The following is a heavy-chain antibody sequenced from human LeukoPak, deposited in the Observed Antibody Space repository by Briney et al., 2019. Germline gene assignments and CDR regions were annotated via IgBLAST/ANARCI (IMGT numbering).Heavy chain of an antibody. CDR3: ARSGVVVVPDWFDP. CDR2: ISAYNGNT. V-gene: IGHV1-18*01. Sequence: ASVKVSCKASGYTFTSYGISWVRQAPGQGLEWMGWISAYNGNTNYAQKLQGRVTITRDTSASTAYMELSSLRSEDTAVYYCARSGVVVVPDWFDPWGQGTLVTVSS. CDR1: GYTFTSYG. D-gene: IGHD2-2*01. J-gene: IGHJ5*02.